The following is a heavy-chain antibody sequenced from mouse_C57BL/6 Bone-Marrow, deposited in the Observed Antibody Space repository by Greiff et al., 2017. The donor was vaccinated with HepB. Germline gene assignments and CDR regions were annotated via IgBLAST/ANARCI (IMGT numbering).Heavy chain of an antibody. V-gene: IGHV1-55*01. CDR1: GYTFTSDW. Sequence: QVQLQQPGAELVKPGASVKMSCKASGYTFTSDWITWVKQRPGQGLEWIGDIYPGSGSTNYNEKFKSKATLTVDTSSSTAYMQLSSLTSEDSAVYYCARRLLWYPMDYWGQGTSVTVSS. CDR3: ARRLLWYPMDY. CDR2: IYPGSGST. D-gene: IGHD2-1*01. J-gene: IGHJ4*01.